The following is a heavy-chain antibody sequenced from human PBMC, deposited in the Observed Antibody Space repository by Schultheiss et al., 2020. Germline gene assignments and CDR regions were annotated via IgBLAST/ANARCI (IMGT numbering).Heavy chain of an antibody. CDR1: GASITSNKW. V-gene: IGHV4-4*02. D-gene: IGHD5-18*01. CDR3: ARGGRFRAMGDGFDI. CDR2: IHHSGST. J-gene: IGHJ3*02. Sequence: SETLSLTCAVSGASITSNKWWSWVRQAPGKGLEWIGEIHHSGSTNYNPSLKSRVTISVDTSKNQFSLKLSSVTAADTAVYYCARGGRFRAMGDGFDIWGQGTMVTVSS.